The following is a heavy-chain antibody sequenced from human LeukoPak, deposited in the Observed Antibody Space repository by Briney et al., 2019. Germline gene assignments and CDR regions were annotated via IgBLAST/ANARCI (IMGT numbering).Heavy chain of an antibody. CDR3: ARDGTYDSSGYYNGDSDAFDI. CDR1: GFTFSSYW. D-gene: IGHD3-22*01. J-gene: IGHJ3*02. Sequence: PGGSLRLSCAASGFTFSSYWMHWVRHAPGKGLVWVSRINTDGSSTSYADSAKGRFTISRDNAKNTLYLQMNSLRAEDTAVYYCARDGTYDSSGYYNGDSDAFDIWGQGTMVTVSS. V-gene: IGHV3-74*01. CDR2: INTDGSST.